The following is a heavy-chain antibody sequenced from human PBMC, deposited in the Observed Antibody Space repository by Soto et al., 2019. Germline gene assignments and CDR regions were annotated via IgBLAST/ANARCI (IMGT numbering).Heavy chain of an antibody. CDR1: GFTFFTYS. D-gene: IGHD6-6*01. CDR2: ISSSGSYI. Sequence: EVQLVESGGGLVKPGGSLRLSCAASGFTFFTYSMNWVRQAPGKGLEWVSSISSSGSYISYADSVKGRFTISRDNAKNSLYQQMNSLRDEDTAMYYCVRAMGSSASKDDYWGQGTLVTVSS. J-gene: IGHJ4*02. V-gene: IGHV3-21*01. CDR3: VRAMGSSASKDDY.